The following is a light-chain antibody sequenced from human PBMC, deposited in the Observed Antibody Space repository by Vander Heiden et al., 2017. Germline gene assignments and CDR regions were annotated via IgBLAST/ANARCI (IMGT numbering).Light chain of an antibody. J-gene: IGKJ2*01. CDR1: QSVSSSY. Sequence: EIVLTHSPGTLSLSPGERPTLSCRASQSVSSSYLAWYQQKPGQAPRLLIYGASSRATGIPDRFSGSGSGTDFTLTISRLEPEDFAVYYCQQDGSSPITFGQGTKVEIK. CDR3: QQDGSSPIT. CDR2: GAS. V-gene: IGKV3-20*01.